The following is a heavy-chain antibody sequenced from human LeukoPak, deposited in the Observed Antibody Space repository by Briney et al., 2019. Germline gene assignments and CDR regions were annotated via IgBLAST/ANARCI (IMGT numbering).Heavy chain of an antibody. D-gene: IGHD3-16*02. CDR2: ISSSSSYI. V-gene: IGHV3-21*01. J-gene: IGHJ4*02. CDR1: GFTFSSYT. Sequence: GGSLRLSCAASGFTFSSYTMNWVRQAPGKGLEWVSSISSSSSYIYHADSVKGRFTISRDNAKNSLYLQMNSLRAEDTAVYYCARDRNYDYIWGSYRPDYFDYWGQGTLVTVSS. CDR3: ARDRNYDYIWGSYRPDYFDY.